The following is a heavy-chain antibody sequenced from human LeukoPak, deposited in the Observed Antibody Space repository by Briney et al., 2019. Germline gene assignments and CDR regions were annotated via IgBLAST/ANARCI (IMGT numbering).Heavy chain of an antibody. D-gene: IGHD6-13*01. V-gene: IGHV3-48*03. J-gene: IGHJ4*02. CDR2: ISSSGSTI. CDR1: GFTFSSYE. Sequence: PGGSLRLSCAASGFTFSSYEMNWVRQAPGKGLEWVSYISSSGSTIYYADSVKGRFTISRDNAKNSLYLQMNSLRAEDTAVYYCAGEAAGGFDYWGQGTLVTVSS. CDR3: AGEAAGGFDY.